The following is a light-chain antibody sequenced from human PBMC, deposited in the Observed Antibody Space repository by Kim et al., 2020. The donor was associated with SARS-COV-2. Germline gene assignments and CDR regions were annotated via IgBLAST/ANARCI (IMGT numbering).Light chain of an antibody. CDR3: QQYSDWRPIT. CDR2: GAS. V-gene: IGKV3-15*01. CDR1: QSISSN. Sequence: SPGERVTLACRASQSISSNLAWYQQKPGQATRLIIAGASTRATNIPSRFSGSGSGREITLTITTLQSEYFAIYYCQQYSDWRPITFGQGKRLEIK. J-gene: IGKJ5*01.